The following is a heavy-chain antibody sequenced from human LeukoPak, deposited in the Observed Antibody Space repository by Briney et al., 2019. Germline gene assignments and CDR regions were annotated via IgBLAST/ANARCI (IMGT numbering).Heavy chain of an antibody. CDR1: GFTFSSYA. CDR2: ISYDGSNK. CDR3: AKSSLSVLVAIVD. V-gene: IGHV3-30-3*02. D-gene: IGHD2-21*01. Sequence: GGSLRLSCAASGFTFSSYAMHWVRQAPGKGLEWVAVISYDGSNKYYADSVKGRFTISRDNSKNTLYLQMNSLRAEDTAVYYCAKSSLSVLVAIVDWGQGTPVTVSS. J-gene: IGHJ4*02.